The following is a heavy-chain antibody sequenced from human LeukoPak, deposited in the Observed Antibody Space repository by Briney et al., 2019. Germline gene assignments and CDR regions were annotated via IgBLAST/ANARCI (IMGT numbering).Heavy chain of an antibody. CDR2: INHSGST. Sequence: PSETLSLTCTVSGGSISSYYWSWIRQPPGKGLEWIGEINHSGSTNYNPSLKSRVTISVDTSKNQFSLKLSSVTAADTAVYYCAAQDYYDSSGYYYSSLGVDYWGQGTLVTVSS. CDR1: GGSISSYY. J-gene: IGHJ4*02. V-gene: IGHV4-34*01. D-gene: IGHD3-22*01. CDR3: AAQDYYDSSGYYYSSLGVDY.